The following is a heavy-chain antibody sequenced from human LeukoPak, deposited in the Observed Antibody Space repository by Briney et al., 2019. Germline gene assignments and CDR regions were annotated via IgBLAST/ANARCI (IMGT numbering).Heavy chain of an antibody. D-gene: IGHD3-3*01. V-gene: IGHV3-48*01. CDR1: GFTFSRYS. J-gene: IGHJ5*02. Sequence: PGGSLRLSCAASGFTFSRYSMNWVRQAPGKGLEWVSYISSSSSTMYYADSVKGRFTISRDKAKNSPYLQMNSLRGEDTAVYYCAAESITIFGVIITWGQGTLVTVSS. CDR3: AAESITIFGVIIT. CDR2: ISSSSSTM.